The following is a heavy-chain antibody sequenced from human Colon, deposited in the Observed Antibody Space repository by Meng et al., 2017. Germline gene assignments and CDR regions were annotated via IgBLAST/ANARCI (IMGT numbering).Heavy chain of an antibody. D-gene: IGHD3-9*01. Sequence: ASVKVSCKASGYIFVNYDVSWVRQAPGQGLEWMGSISGRAGNTNYIQKFRDRVTMTRDTSTTTAYMELKSLTSGDTATYDCVRHHDILDYWGQGTLVTVSS. V-gene: IGHV1-18*01. CDR1: GYIFVNYD. J-gene: IGHJ4*02. CDR3: VRHHDILDY. CDR2: ISGRAGNT.